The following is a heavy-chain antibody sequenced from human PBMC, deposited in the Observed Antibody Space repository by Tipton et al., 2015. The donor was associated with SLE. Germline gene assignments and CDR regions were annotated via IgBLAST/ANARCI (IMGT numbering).Heavy chain of an antibody. J-gene: IGHJ3*02. Sequence: QLVQSGPEVKKPGSSVKVSCKASGGTFSSYAISWVRQAPGQGLEWMGGIIPIFGTANYAQKFQGRVTITTDESTSTAYMELSSLRSEDTAVYYCARGYCSSTTCPDAFDIWGQGTMVTVSS. CDR3: ARGYCSSTTCPDAFDI. D-gene: IGHD2-2*01. V-gene: IGHV1-69*05. CDR2: IIPIFGTA. CDR1: GGTFSSYA.